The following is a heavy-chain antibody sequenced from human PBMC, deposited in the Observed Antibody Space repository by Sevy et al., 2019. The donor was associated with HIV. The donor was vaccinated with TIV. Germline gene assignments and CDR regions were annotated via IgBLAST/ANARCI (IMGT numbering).Heavy chain of an antibody. CDR3: TRYEYYDFWSGYRPPYYYYGMDV. J-gene: IGHJ6*02. CDR2: IRSKAYGGTT. Sequence: GGSLRLSCTASGFTFGDYAMSWFRQAPGKGLEWVGFIRSKAYGGTTEYAASVNGRFTISRDDSKSIAYLQMNSLKTEDTAVYYCTRYEYYDFWSGYRPPYYYYGMDVWGQGTTVTVSS. CDR1: GFTFGDYA. D-gene: IGHD3-3*01. V-gene: IGHV3-49*03.